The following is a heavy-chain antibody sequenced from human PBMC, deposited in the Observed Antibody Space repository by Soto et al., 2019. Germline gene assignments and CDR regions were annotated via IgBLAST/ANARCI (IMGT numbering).Heavy chain of an antibody. J-gene: IGHJ3*02. V-gene: IGHV1-18*01. D-gene: IGHD2-21*02. Sequence: QVQLVQSGPEVQKPGASVTLSCKASGYNFNNYGISWVRQAPGQGLEWMGWISGNNGNTKYGQKLQGRVSLTTDSSTSTAYMEMRSLRSDDTADYYCVRRVVTTLDDAFDIWGPGTRVTVSS. CDR1: GYNFNNYG. CDR2: ISGNNGNT. CDR3: VRRVVTTLDDAFDI.